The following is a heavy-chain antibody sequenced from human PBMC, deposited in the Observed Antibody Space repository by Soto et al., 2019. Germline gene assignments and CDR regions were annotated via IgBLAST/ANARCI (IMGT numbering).Heavy chain of an antibody. CDR3: ARSHYTYGLLIDY. Sequence: SEPLALTCSVSGDSITTNGYYWGWIRQPPGKGLQWIGNVYWTGSTFSHPSLTSRVFISVDTSKNEFSLRLTSVTAADTAVYYCARSHYTYGLLIDYWGPGTLVTVSS. CDR2: VYWTGST. J-gene: IGHJ4*02. V-gene: IGHV4-39*01. D-gene: IGHD2-8*01. CDR1: GDSITTNGYY.